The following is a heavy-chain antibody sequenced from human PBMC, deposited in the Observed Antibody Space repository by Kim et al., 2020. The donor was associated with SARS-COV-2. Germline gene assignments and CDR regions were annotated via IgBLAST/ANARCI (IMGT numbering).Heavy chain of an antibody. CDR2: ISSSSSYI. CDR3: ARHQFHYDCWRVVNGMDV. D-gene: IGHD3-3*01. CDR1: GFTFSSYS. V-gene: IGHV3-21*01. J-gene: IGHJ6*02. Sequence: GGSLRLSCAASGFTFSSYSMNWVRQAPGKGLEWVSSISSSSSYIYYADSVKGRFTISRDNAKNSLYLQMNSLRAEDTAVYYCARHQFHYDCWRVVNGMDVWGQGSTVTVSS.